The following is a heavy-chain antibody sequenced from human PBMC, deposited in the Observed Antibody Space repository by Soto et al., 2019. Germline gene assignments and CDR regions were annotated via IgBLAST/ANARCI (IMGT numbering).Heavy chain of an antibody. Sequence: PGGSLRLSCAASGFTFSSYAMHWVRQAPGKGLEWVAVISYDGSNKYYADSVKGRFTISRDNSKNTLYLQMNSLRAEDTAVYYCARDGSSGWFLAGCCYGMDVWGQGTTVTVSS. CDR1: GFTFSSYA. J-gene: IGHJ6*02. CDR3: ARDGSSGWFLAGCCYGMDV. D-gene: IGHD6-19*01. V-gene: IGHV3-30-3*01. CDR2: ISYDGSNK.